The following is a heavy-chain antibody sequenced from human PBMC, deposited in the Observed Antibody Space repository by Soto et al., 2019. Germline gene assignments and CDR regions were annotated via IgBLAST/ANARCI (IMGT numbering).Heavy chain of an antibody. CDR3: ARGRGYSDGIDY. Sequence: ASVKVSCKASGYTFTSFDINWVRQATGQGLEWMGWMNPNSGSTGSAQKFQGRVAMTRDTSISTAYMELSSLRSDDTAVYYCARGRGYSDGIDYWGQGTLVTVSS. J-gene: IGHJ4*02. CDR2: MNPNSGST. V-gene: IGHV1-8*02. CDR1: GYTFTSFD. D-gene: IGHD2-15*01.